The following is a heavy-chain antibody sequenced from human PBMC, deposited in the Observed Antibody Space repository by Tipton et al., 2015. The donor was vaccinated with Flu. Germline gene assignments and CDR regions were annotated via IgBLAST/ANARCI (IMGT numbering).Heavy chain of an antibody. Sequence: QVQLVQSGAEVKKPGASVKVSCKASDYTFTNYGIRWVRQAPGQGLEWMGWISGSNGNTNYAQKLQGRVTVTTDTSTSTAYMELRSLRSDDTAVYYCARGTGDVWYFDLWGRGTLVTVSS. CDR3: ARGTGDVWYFDL. CDR1: DYTFTNYG. J-gene: IGHJ2*01. V-gene: IGHV1-18*01. D-gene: IGHD7-27*01. CDR2: ISGSNGNT.